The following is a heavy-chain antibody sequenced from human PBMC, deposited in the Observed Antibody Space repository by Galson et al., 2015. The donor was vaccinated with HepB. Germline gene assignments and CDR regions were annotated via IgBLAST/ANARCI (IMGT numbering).Heavy chain of an antibody. CDR2: VDPEDGET. J-gene: IGHJ4*02. CDR3: ATLGRKEVYFDY. D-gene: IGHD1-14*01. V-gene: IGHV1-69-2*01. Sequence: VKVSCKVSGYTFTNYYMHWVQQAPGKGLEWMGLVDPEDGETIYAEKFQGRVTITADTSTDTAYMELSSLRSEDTAVYYCATLGRKEVYFDYWGQGTLVTVSS. CDR1: GYTFTNYY.